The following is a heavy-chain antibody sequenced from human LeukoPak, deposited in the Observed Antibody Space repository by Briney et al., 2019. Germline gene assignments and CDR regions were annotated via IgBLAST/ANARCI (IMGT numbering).Heavy chain of an antibody. J-gene: IGHJ4*02. CDR2: INPGDDTT. D-gene: IGHD3-10*01. V-gene: IGHV1-46*01. CDR1: GYTFTRSY. CDR3: ARQSDYASVALDY. Sequence: ASVKVSCKASGYTFTRSYMHWVRQAPGQGLEWMGIINPGDDTTTYAQKFQGRVSLTGDGSTSTVYMELSSLKSEDTAVYYCARQSDYASVALDYWGQGILVTVSS.